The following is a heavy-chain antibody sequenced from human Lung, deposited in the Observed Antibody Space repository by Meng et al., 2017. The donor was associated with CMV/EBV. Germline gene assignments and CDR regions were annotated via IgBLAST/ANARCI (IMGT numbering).Heavy chain of an antibody. CDR2: ISSSSSTI. V-gene: IGHV3-48*04. J-gene: IGHJ4*02. CDR3: ARKVPFDY. Sequence: GESLKISCAASGFTFSSYSMNWVRQAPGKGLEWVSYISSSSSTIYYADSVKGRFTISRDNAKNSLYLQMNSLRAEDTAVYYCARKVPFDYWGQGTRVNGSS. CDR1: GFTFSSYS.